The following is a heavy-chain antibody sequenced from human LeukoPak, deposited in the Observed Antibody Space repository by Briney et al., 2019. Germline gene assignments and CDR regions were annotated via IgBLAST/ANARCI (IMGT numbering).Heavy chain of an antibody. D-gene: IGHD2-2*01. CDR1: GYTFTGYY. Sequence: ASVKVSCKASGYTFTGYYMHWVRQAPGQGLEWMGWINPNSGGTNYAQKFQGRFTMTRDTSISTAYMELSRLRSDDTAVYYCAREPYCSSTSCYRRWFDPWGQGTLVTVSS. V-gene: IGHV1-2*02. CDR2: INPNSGGT. J-gene: IGHJ5*02. CDR3: AREPYCSSTSCYRRWFDP.